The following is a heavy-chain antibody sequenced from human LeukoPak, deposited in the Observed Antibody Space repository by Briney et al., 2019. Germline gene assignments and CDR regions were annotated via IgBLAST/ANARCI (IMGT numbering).Heavy chain of an antibody. D-gene: IGHD5-24*01. J-gene: IGHJ4*02. CDR2: IYYSGTT. CDR3: AGSLGDDYNFHY. V-gene: IGHV4-39*01. CDR1: GGSVSSRSYY. Sequence: PSETLSLTCTVSGGSVSSRSYYCAWIRQPPGKGLEWIGSIYYSGTTYHNPSLKSRVTISVDTSKTQFSLKLSSVTAADRAVYYCAGSLGDDYNFHYGGQGTRVTVSS.